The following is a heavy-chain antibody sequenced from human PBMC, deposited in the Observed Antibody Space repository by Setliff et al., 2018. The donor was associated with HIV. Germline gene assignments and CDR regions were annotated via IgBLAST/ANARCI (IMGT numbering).Heavy chain of an antibody. V-gene: IGHV1-2*02. CDR2: IDPNSTDT. J-gene: IGHJ4*02. CDR3: VKADVLLCDV. Sequence: ASVKVSCKTSGYSFTGHFLHWVRQAPGHGLEWMGWIDPNSTDTNYALKFQGRVTFTTDTSVSTSYMELERLSADDTAIYYCVKADVLLCDVWGQGALVTVSS. CDR1: GYSFTGHF. D-gene: IGHD3-16*01.